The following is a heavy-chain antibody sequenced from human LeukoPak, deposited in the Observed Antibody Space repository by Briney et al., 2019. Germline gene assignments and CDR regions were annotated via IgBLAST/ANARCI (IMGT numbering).Heavy chain of an antibody. J-gene: IGHJ6*04. CDR3: AELGITMIGGV. CDR1: GFTVSANS. V-gene: IGHV3-11*04. Sequence: GGSLRLSCTVSGFTVSANSMNWVRQAPGKGLEWVSYISSSGSTIYYADSVKGRFTISRDNAKNSLYLQMNSLRAEDTAVYYCAELGITMIGGVWGKGTTVTISS. D-gene: IGHD3-10*02. CDR2: ISSSGSTI.